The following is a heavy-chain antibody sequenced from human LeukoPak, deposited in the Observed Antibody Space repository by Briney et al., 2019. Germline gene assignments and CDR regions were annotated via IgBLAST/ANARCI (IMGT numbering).Heavy chain of an antibody. CDR1: GGSITTSIYY. CDR3: ARAFRARYFDL. D-gene: IGHD2/OR15-2a*01. J-gene: IGHJ2*01. Sequence: SETLSLTCTVSGGSITTSIYYWGWTRQPPGKGLEWIGIIYYSGSTYYNPSLKGRVTISVDTSKNQFSLKLSSVTAADTAVYYCARAFRARYFDLWGRGTLVTVSS. CDR2: IYYSGST. V-gene: IGHV4-39*01.